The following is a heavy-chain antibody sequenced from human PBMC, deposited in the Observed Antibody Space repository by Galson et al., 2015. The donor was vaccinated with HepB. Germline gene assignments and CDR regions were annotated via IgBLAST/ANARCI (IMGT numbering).Heavy chain of an antibody. Sequence: SVKVSCKASGGTFSSYAISWVRQAPGQGLEWMGGIIPIFGTANYAQKFQGRVTITADESTSTAYMELSSLRSEDTAVYYCARELGYCSSTSCYDPRSIYYYGMDVWGQGTTVTVSS. V-gene: IGHV1-69*13. J-gene: IGHJ6*02. CDR1: GGTFSSYA. CDR3: ARELGYCSSTSCYDPRSIYYYGMDV. CDR2: IIPIFGTA. D-gene: IGHD2-2*01.